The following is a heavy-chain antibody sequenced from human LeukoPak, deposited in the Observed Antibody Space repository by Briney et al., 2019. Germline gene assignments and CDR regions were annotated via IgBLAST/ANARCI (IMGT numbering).Heavy chain of an antibody. CDR3: ARAGSFPDYYDSSGFDY. V-gene: IGHV1-69*13. CDR1: GGTFSSYA. J-gene: IGHJ4*02. CDR2: IIPIFGTA. Sequence: ASVKVSCKASGGTFSSYAISWARQAPGQGLEWMGGIIPIFGTANYAQKFQGRVTITADESTSTAYMELSSLRSEDTAVYYCARAGSFPDYYDSSGFDYWGQGTLVTVSS. D-gene: IGHD3-22*01.